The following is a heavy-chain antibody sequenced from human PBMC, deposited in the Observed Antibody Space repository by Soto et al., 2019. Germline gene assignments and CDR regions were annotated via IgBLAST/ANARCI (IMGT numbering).Heavy chain of an antibody. CDR2: IYYSGST. J-gene: IGHJ1*01. CDR1: GGSISSYY. Sequence: PSETLSLTCTVSGGSISSYYWSWIRQPPGKGLEWIGYIYYSGSTNYNPSLKSRVTISVDTSKNQFSLKLSSVTAADTAVYYCARGSGWSIEYFQHWGQGTLVTVSS. CDR3: ARGSGWSIEYFQH. V-gene: IGHV4-59*08. D-gene: IGHD6-19*01.